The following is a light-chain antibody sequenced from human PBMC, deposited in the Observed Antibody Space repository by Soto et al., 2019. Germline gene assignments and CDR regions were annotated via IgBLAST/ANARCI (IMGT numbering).Light chain of an antibody. CDR3: QSYDSSLSGSYV. Sequence: SVLTQPPSVSRAPGQRVTISRTGSSSNIGAGYDVHWYQQPPGTAPKLLIYGNSNRPSGVPDRFSGSKSGTSASLAITGLQAEDEADYYCQSYDSSLSGSYVFGTGTKVTVL. V-gene: IGLV1-40*01. J-gene: IGLJ1*01. CDR1: SSNIGAGYD. CDR2: GNS.